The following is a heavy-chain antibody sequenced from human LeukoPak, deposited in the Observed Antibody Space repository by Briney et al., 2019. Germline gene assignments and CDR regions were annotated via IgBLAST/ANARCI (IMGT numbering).Heavy chain of an antibody. Sequence: PSETLSLTCTVSGGSISSHYWSWIRQPPGKGLEWIGYIYYSGSTNYNPSLKSRVSISVDTSKNQFSLKLSSVTAADTAVYYCASDLSVGPFRSTRYYYYMDVWGKGTTVTVSS. CDR1: GGSISSHY. CDR2: IYYSGST. CDR3: ASDLSVGPFRSTRYYYYMDV. V-gene: IGHV4-59*11. D-gene: IGHD2-15*01. J-gene: IGHJ6*03.